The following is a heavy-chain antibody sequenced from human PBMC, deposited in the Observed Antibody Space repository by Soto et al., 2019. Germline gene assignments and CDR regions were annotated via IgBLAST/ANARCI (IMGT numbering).Heavy chain of an antibody. CDR2: ISWNSGSI. CDR3: AKDIGRRDSSSWLNPGSSGFDY. D-gene: IGHD6-13*01. V-gene: IGHV3-9*01. Sequence: EVQLVESGGGLVQPGRSLRLSCAASGFTFDDYAMHWVRHAPGTGMEWVSGISWNSGSIGYADSVQGRFTISRDNAKNSLYLQMNSLRAEDTALYYCAKDIGRRDSSSWLNPGSSGFDYWGQGTLVTVSS. CDR1: GFTFDDYA. J-gene: IGHJ4*02.